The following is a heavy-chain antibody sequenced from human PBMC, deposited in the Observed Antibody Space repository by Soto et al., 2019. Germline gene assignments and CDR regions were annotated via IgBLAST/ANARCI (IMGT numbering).Heavy chain of an antibody. CDR1: GGSISSGAYS. V-gene: IGHV4-30-2*01. CDR3: ASDSYENSAGAVNDTFDI. Sequence: QLQLQESGSGLVKPSQTLSLTCAVSGGSISSGAYSWNWIRQPPGKGLEWIGNMYQSGGTFKNPALKSRVTIAIDNAKNPFSLELNSVTAADTAVYYCASDSYENSAGAVNDTFDIWGQGTMVTVSS. D-gene: IGHD3-22*01. CDR2: MYQSGGT. J-gene: IGHJ3*02.